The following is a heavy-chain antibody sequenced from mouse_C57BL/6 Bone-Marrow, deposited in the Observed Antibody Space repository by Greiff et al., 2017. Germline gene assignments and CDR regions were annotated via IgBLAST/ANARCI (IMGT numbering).Heavy chain of an antibody. V-gene: IGHV1-74*01. D-gene: IGHD2-4*01. J-gene: IGHJ2*01. CDR3: AMPYDYDDVAYYFDY. Sequence: VQLQQPGAELVKPGASVKVSCKASGYTFTSYWMHWVKQRPGQGLEWIGRIHPSDSDTNYNQKFKGKATLTVDKSSSTAYMQLSSLTSEDSAVYYCAMPYDYDDVAYYFDYWGQGTTLTVSS. CDR1: GYTFTSYW. CDR2: IHPSDSDT.